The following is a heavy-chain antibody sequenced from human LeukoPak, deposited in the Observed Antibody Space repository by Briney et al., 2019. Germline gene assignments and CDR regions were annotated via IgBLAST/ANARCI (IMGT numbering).Heavy chain of an antibody. V-gene: IGHV1-46*01. J-gene: IGHJ3*02. CDR1: GYTLSDHH. CDR2: INPSGGST. CDR3: ARRAVSIDAFDI. D-gene: IGHD6-25*01. Sequence: ASVKVSCKASGYTLSDHHVHWVRQAPGQGLEWMGIINPSGGSTSYAQKFQGRVTMTSDTSTSTVYMELSSLRSEDTAVYYCARRAVSIDAFDIWGQGTMVTVSS.